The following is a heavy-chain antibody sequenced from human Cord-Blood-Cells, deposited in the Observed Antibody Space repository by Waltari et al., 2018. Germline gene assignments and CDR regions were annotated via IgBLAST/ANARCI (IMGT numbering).Heavy chain of an antibody. CDR3: ARVYYDSSATYYYYYYYMDV. D-gene: IGHD3-22*01. V-gene: IGHV1-8*03. CDR1: GYTFTSYD. Sequence: QVQLVQSGAEVKKPGASVKVSCKASGYTFTSYDINWVRQATGQGLEWVGWRNPNSSNTGYAQEFQGRVTITMNTSISTAYMELSSLRSEDTAVYYCARVYYDSSATYYYYYYYMDVWGKGTTVTVSS. CDR2: RNPNSSNT. J-gene: IGHJ6*03.